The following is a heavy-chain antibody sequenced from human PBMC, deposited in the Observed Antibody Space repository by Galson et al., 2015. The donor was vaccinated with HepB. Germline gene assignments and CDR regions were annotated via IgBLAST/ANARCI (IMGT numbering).Heavy chain of an antibody. Sequence: SLRLSCAASGFTFNNYAMNWVRQPPGKGLEWVSSIRDSGYNTDYTDSVKGRFTISRDNSRNTVSLHMNSLRADDTTIYFCANDLVRDRRVGITEKCDFWGQGTLVTVAS. V-gene: IGHV3-23*01. D-gene: IGHD1-26*01. CDR1: GFTFNNYA. CDR3: ANDLVRDRRVGITEKCDF. J-gene: IGHJ4*02. CDR2: IRDSGYNT.